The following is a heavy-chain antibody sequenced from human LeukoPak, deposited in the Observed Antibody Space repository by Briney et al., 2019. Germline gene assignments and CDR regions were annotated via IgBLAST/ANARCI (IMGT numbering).Heavy chain of an antibody. V-gene: IGHV4-38-2*01. Sequence: SETLSLTCDVSSYSISSGYYWGWIRQPPGKGLEWIGSIYHNGRTYYNPSLKSRVTMSVDTSKNHFSLKLNSVTAADTALYYCALDPADRGAYYFDYWGQGTLVTVSS. CDR2: IYHNGRT. CDR3: ALDPADRGAYYFDY. CDR1: SYSISSGYY. D-gene: IGHD2-15*01. J-gene: IGHJ4*02.